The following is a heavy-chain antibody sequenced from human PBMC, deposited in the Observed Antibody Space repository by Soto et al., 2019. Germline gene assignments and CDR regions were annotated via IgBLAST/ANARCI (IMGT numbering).Heavy chain of an antibody. J-gene: IGHJ4*02. V-gene: IGHV3-23*01. D-gene: IGHD3-9*01. Sequence: EVQLLESGGGLVQPGGSLRLSCAASGFTFSSYAMSWVRQAPGKGLEWVSAISGSGGSTYYADSVKGRFTISRDNSKNTLYLQMNSLRAEDTAVYYCAKDNGDKLRYFDWLLNYFDYWCQGTLVTVSS. CDR1: GFTFSSYA. CDR2: ISGSGGST. CDR3: AKDNGDKLRYFDWLLNYFDY.